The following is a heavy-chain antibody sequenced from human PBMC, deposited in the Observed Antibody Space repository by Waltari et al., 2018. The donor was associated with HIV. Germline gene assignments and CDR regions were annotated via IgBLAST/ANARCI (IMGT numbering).Heavy chain of an antibody. Sequence: EVQLVESGGGLEQPGGSLRLSCAASGFTFSSYAMNWVRQAPGKGLEWVSTMSGSGGSTYYADSVKGRFTISRDNSKNTLYLQINSLRADDTAVYYCAKSTYYGGTFDYWGQGTLVTVSS. CDR3: AKSTYYGGTFDY. V-gene: IGHV3-23*04. D-gene: IGHD1-26*01. CDR2: MSGSGGST. J-gene: IGHJ4*02. CDR1: GFTFSSYA.